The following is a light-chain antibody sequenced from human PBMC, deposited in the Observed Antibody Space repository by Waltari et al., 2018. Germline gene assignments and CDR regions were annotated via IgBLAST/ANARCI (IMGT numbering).Light chain of an antibody. CDR1: KLGYKY. V-gene: IGLV3-1*01. J-gene: IGLJ1*01. CDR2: QST. CDR3: RAWDSTTAHYV. Sequence: SYELIQPPSVSVTPGQTASITCSGDKLGYKYVCWDQQKPGQSPVLVIYQSTKRPSGIPERFSGSNSGNTATRTISGTQAVDEADYYCRAWDSTTAHYVFGTGTKVTVL.